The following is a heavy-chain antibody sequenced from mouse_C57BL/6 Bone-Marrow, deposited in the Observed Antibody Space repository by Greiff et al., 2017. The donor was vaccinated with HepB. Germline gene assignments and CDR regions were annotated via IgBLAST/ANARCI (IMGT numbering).Heavy chain of an antibody. Sequence: VQLQQPGAELVRPGASVKLSCTASGFNIKDDYMHWVKQRPEQGLEWIGWIDPENGDTEYASKFQGKATITADTSSNTAYLQLSSLTSEDTAVYYCTTGGFFDCWGQGTTLTVSS. CDR3: TTGGFFDC. V-gene: IGHV14-4*01. CDR1: GFNIKDDY. CDR2: IDPENGDT. J-gene: IGHJ2*01.